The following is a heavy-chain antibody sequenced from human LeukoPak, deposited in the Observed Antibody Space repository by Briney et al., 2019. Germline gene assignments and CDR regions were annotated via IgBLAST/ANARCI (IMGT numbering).Heavy chain of an antibody. CDR2: IWYDGSNK. CDR1: GFTFSSYG. D-gene: IGHD6-13*01. V-gene: IGHV3-33*01. J-gene: IGHJ6*02. CDR3: AREEQQLLYYYYGMDV. Sequence: GGSLRLACAASGFTFSSYGMHWVRQAPGKGLEWVAVIWYDGSNKYYADSVKGRFTISRDNSKNTLYLQMNSLRAEDTAVYYCAREEQQLLYYYYGMDVWGQGTTVTVSS.